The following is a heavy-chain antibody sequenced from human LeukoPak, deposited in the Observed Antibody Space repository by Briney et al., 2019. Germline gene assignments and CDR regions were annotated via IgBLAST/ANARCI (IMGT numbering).Heavy chain of an antibody. D-gene: IGHD3-9*01. CDR2: INAGNGNT. Sequence: GASVKVSCKASGYTFTSYAMHWVRQAPGQRLEWMGWINAGNGNTKYSQKFQGRVTITRDTSASTAYMELSSLRSEDTAVYYCARFEPLLDPYDTPYYYYGMDVWGQGTTVTVSS. CDR1: GYTFTSYA. CDR3: ARFEPLLDPYDTPYYYYGMDV. J-gene: IGHJ6*02. V-gene: IGHV1-3*01.